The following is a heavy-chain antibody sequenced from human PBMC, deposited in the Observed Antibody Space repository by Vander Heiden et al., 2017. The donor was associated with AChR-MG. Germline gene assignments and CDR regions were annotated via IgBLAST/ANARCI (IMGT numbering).Heavy chain of an antibody. V-gene: IGHV3-9*01. Sequence: EVQLVESGGGLVQPSRSLRLSCAASGFTFDDYAMHWVRQAPGKGLEWVSGISWNSGSIGYADSVKGRFTISRDNAKNSLYLQMNSLRAEDTALYYCAKDFRSGWYYIYWGQGTLVTVSS. CDR2: ISWNSGSI. CDR3: AKDFRSGWYYIY. D-gene: IGHD6-19*01. CDR1: GFTFDDYA. J-gene: IGHJ4*02.